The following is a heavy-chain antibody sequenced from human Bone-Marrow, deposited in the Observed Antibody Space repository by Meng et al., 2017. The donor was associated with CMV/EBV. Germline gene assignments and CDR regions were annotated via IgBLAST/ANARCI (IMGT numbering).Heavy chain of an antibody. CDR2: LYSAANT. CDR1: GFSVSDNY. V-gene: IGHV3-53*01. J-gene: IGHJ3*01. D-gene: IGHD6-6*01. CDR3: AREGRPYGFDV. Sequence: GESLKISCAASGFSVSDNYMTWVRQAPGKGLEWVSVLYSAANTFYADSVKGRFTISRDNSKNTLSLQMNSLRAEDTAVYYCAREGRPYGFDVWGQGTLVTVSS.